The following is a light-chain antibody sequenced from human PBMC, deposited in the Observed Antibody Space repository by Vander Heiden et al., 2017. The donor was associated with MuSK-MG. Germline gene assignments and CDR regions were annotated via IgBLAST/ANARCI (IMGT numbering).Light chain of an antibody. Sequence: IQMTQSPSSLSASVGDRVTITCQASQDIRKYLNWYQQKPGKAPKILIYDASDSETGVPSRFSGSGSGTDFTFTISSLQPEDIATYYCQQDENLPYTFGQGTKLEIK. V-gene: IGKV1-33*01. J-gene: IGKJ2*01. CDR1: QDIRKY. CDR2: DAS. CDR3: QQDENLPYT.